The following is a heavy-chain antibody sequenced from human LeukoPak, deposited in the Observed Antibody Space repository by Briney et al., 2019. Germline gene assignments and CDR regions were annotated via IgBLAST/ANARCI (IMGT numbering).Heavy chain of an antibody. J-gene: IGHJ4*02. CDR2: ISYDGSNK. CDR1: GFTFSSYG. V-gene: IGHV3-30*18. D-gene: IGHD6-13*01. CDR3: AKDSSEQQMDFADY. Sequence: GRSLRLSCAASGFTFSSYGMHWVRQAPGKGLGGGAVISYDGSNKYYADSVKGRFTISRDNSKNTLYLQMNSLRAEDTAVYYCAKDSSEQQMDFADYWGQGTLVTVSS.